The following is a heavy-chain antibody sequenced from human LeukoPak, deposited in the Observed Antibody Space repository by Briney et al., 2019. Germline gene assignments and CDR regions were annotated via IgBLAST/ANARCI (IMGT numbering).Heavy chain of an antibody. CDR2: INPNSGGT. CDR1: GYTFTGYY. CDR3: ARDRGWELPPFDY. Sequence: EASVKVSCKASGYTFTGYYMHWVRQAPGQGLEWMGWINPNSGGTNYAQKFQGRVTMTRDMSTSTVYMELSSLRSEDTAVYYCARDRGWELPPFDYWGQGTLVTVSS. V-gene: IGHV1-2*02. D-gene: IGHD1-26*01. J-gene: IGHJ4*02.